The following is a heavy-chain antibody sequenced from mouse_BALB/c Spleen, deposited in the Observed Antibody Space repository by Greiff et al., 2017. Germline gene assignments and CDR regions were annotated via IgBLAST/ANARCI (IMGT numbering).Heavy chain of an antibody. CDR2: INPSSGYT. D-gene: IGHD1-1*01. V-gene: IGHV1-4*01. Sequence: VQLQQSGAELARPGASVKMSCKASGYPFPSYTMHWVKQRPGQGLEWIGYINPSSGYTNYNQKFKDKATLTADKSSSTAYMQLSSLTSEDSAVYYCARYGSSYGFAYWGQGTLVTVSA. CDR1: GYPFPSYT. J-gene: IGHJ3*01. CDR3: ARYGSSYGFAY.